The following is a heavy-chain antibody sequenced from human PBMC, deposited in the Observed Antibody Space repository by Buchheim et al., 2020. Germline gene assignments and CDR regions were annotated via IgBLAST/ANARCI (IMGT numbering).Heavy chain of an antibody. D-gene: IGHD4-17*01. J-gene: IGHJ4*02. V-gene: IGHV3-30-3*01. CDR1: GFTFSSYA. Sequence: QVQLVESGGGVVQPGRSLRLSCAASGFTFSSYAMHWVRQAPGKGLEWVAVISYDGSNKYYADSVKGRFTISRDHSKHTLYLQMNSLRAEDTAVYYCAREADYGDWDYWGQGTL. CDR3: AREADYGDWDY. CDR2: ISYDGSNK.